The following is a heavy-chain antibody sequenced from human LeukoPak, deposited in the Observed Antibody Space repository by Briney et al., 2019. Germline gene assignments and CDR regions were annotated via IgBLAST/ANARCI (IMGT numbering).Heavy chain of an antibody. Sequence: GGSLRLSCAASGFTFSSYWMSWVRQAPGKGLEWVANIKQDGSEKYYVDSVKGRFTISRDNAKNSLYLQMNSLRAEDTAVYYCARDWAPLGNWFDPWGQGTLVTVSS. CDR3: ARDWAPLGNWFDP. V-gene: IGHV3-7*01. CDR2: IKQDGSEK. D-gene: IGHD3-16*01. J-gene: IGHJ5*02. CDR1: GFTFSSYW.